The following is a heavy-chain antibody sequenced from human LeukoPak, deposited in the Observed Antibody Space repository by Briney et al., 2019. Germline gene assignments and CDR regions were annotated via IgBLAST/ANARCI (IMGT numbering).Heavy chain of an antibody. V-gene: IGHV3-20*04. CDR1: GFTFDDYG. CDR3: ARLFCTGDRCYRYFDY. J-gene: IGHJ4*02. CDR2: INWNGGST. Sequence: GGSLRLSCAASGFTFDDYGMSWVRQAPGKGLEWVSGINWNGGSTGYADSVKGRFTISRDNAKNSLYLQMNSLRAEDTAVYYCARLFCTGDRCYRYFDYWGQGTLVTVSS. D-gene: IGHD2-15*01.